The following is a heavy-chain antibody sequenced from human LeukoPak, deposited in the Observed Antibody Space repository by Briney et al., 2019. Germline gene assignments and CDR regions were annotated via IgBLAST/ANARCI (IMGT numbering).Heavy chain of an antibody. CDR3: ARRSILGYYFDY. J-gene: IGHJ4*02. CDR2: IYYSGGA. Sequence: SETLSLTCTVSGGSISSSGYYWSWIRQPPGKGLEWIGTIYYSGGAYYNPSLKSRVTISVDTSKNQFSLKLSSVTAADTAVYYCARRSILGYYFDYWGQGTLVTVSS. D-gene: IGHD6-6*01. CDR1: GGSISSSGYY. V-gene: IGHV4-39*07.